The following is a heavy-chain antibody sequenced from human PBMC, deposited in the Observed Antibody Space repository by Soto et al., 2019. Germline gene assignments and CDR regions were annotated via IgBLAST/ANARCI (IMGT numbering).Heavy chain of an antibody. CDR1: GFTFSSYG. Sequence: GGSLRLSCAASGFTFSSYGMHWVRQAPGKGLEWVAVISYDGSNKYYADSVKGRFTISRDNSKNTRYLQMNSLRAEDTAVYYCAKDHRGYCSSTSCYGMDVWGQGTTVTVSS. D-gene: IGHD2-2*01. CDR3: AKDHRGYCSSTSCYGMDV. V-gene: IGHV3-30*18. J-gene: IGHJ6*02. CDR2: ISYDGSNK.